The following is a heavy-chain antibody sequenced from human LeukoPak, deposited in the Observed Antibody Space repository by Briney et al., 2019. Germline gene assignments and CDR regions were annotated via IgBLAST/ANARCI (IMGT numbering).Heavy chain of an antibody. V-gene: IGHV3-23*01. Sequence: GGSLRLSCAASGFTFSNNGMTWVRQAPGKGMEWVTGISDGGDTTYDAGSVKGRFTVSRDNSKNILYLQMNSLRAEDTAIYYCAKAQGFFDHWGQGSLVTVSS. CDR2: ISDGGDTT. J-gene: IGHJ4*02. CDR1: GFTFSNNG. CDR3: AKAQGFFDH.